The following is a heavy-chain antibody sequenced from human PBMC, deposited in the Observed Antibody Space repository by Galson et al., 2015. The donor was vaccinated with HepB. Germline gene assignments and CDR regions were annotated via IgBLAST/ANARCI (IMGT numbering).Heavy chain of an antibody. V-gene: IGHV3-73*01. CDR1: GFIFSDSA. Sequence: SLRLSCAASGFIFSDSAIHWVRQASGKGLEWVGRIRDKGESYATGYAASVTGRFIVSRDDSKNMAYLQMTGLKTEDTAIYYCARHDRSNWSQYMDIWGKGTAVTVSS. CDR3: ARHDRSNWSQYMDI. D-gene: IGHD3-22*01. CDR2: IRDKGESYAT. J-gene: IGHJ6*03.